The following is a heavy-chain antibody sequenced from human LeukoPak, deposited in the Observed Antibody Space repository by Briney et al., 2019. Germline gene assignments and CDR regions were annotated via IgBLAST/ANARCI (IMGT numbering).Heavy chain of an antibody. Sequence: ASVKVSCKASGYTFTSYDINWVRQATGQGLEWMGWMNPNSGNTGYAQEFQGRVTITRNTSISTAYMELSRLRSEDTAVYYCARGAPVNWFDPWGQGTLVTVSS. D-gene: IGHD2-2*01. CDR1: GYTFTSYD. J-gene: IGHJ5*02. CDR3: ARGAPVNWFDP. CDR2: MNPNSGNT. V-gene: IGHV1-8*03.